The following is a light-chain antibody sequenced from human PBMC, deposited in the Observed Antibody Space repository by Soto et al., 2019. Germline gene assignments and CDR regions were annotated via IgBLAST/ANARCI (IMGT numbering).Light chain of an antibody. J-gene: IGKJ5*01. CDR1: QDISNY. V-gene: IGKV1-33*01. CDR2: DAS. CDR3: QHYDNLPIT. Sequence: DMRMSVAPWGLCIIIENRVTITCQASQDISNYLNWYQQKPGKAPKLLIYDASNLETGVPSRFSGSGSGTDFTFTISSLQPEDIATYYRQHYDNLPITFGQGTRLEIK.